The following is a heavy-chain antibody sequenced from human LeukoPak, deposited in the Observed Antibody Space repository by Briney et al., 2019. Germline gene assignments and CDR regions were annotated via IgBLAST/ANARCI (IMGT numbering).Heavy chain of an antibody. CDR2: VHLSGRT. CDR1: GGSISSTNW. Sequence: KPSETLSLTCGVSGGSISSTNWWTWVRQPPGEGLEWIGEVHLSGRTNYNPSLESPVTMSVDMSENHISLKLTSVTAADTAVYYCAREGGPYRPLDYSGQGTLVTVSS. J-gene: IGHJ4*02. CDR3: AREGGPYRPLDY. V-gene: IGHV4-4*02.